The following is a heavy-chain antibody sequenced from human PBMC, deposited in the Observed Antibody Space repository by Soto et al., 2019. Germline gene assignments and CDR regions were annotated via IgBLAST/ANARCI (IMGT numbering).Heavy chain of an antibody. CDR3: AREGHSSTNYGMDV. Sequence: GGSLRLSCAASGFTFSSYGMHWFRQAPGKGLEWVAVIWYDGSNKYYADSVKGRFTISRDNSKNTLYLQMNSLRAEDTAVYYCAREGHSSTNYGMDVWGQGTTVTVSS. CDR1: GFTFSSYG. D-gene: IGHD6-13*01. V-gene: IGHV3-33*01. CDR2: IWYDGSNK. J-gene: IGHJ6*02.